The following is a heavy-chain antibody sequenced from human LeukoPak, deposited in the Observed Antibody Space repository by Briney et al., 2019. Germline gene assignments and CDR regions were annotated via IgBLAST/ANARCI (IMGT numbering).Heavy chain of an antibody. D-gene: IGHD3-22*01. J-gene: IGHJ4*02. CDR3: ARTSYDTGGYFED. V-gene: IGHV3-74*01. CDR1: GFTISNYW. Sequence: GGTLRLSCAASGFTISNYWMHWVRQAPGKGLVWVSRISSDGTNTNYADSVKGRFTISRDNAKNTLYLQMNSLGAEDTAVYYCARTSYDTGGYFEDWGQGDLWTVSS. CDR2: ISSDGTNT.